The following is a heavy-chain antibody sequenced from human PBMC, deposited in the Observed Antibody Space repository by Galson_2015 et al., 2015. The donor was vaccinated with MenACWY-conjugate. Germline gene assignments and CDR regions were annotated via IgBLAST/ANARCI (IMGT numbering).Heavy chain of an antibody. Sequence: ETLSLPCTVSGDSIRNTDFYCAWFRLPPGKGLEWIGNIHYSGGTYHNPSLKSRITTSVDTSNNEFTLNLASVTAADPALYFCARRRPRDIGGGFDIWGQGTLVTVSS. D-gene: IGHD2-15*01. V-gene: IGHV4-39*01. J-gene: IGHJ3*02. CDR2: IHYSGGT. CDR3: ARRRPRDIGGGFDI. CDR1: GDSIRNTDFY.